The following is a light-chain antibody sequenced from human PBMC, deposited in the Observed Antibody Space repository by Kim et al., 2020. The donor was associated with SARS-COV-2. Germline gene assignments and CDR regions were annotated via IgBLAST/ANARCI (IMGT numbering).Light chain of an antibody. Sequence: EIVMTQSPATLSVSPGERATLSCRASQSLSSDLAWYQQKHGQAPRLLIYGASTRATGVPVRFSGSGSGTEFTLIISSLQSEDFAVYYCQQYNKWPLTFGGGTKVDIK. J-gene: IGKJ4*01. CDR1: QSLSSD. CDR3: QQYNKWPLT. CDR2: GAS. V-gene: IGKV3-15*01.